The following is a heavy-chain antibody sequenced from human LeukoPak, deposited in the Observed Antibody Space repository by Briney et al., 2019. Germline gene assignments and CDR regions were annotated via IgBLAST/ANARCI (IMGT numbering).Heavy chain of an antibody. CDR2: ISGDGRTI. J-gene: IGHJ4*02. D-gene: IGHD6-19*01. V-gene: IGHV3-64D*09. Sequence: GGSLRLSCSASGFAFSAFDMHWVRQAPGKGLEYLSAISGDGRTIYYADSVRGRFTISRDNAKNTLYLQMSSLRADDTAVYYCARHWWDSSGSYHFDYWGQGTLVTVSS. CDR3: ARHWWDSSGSYHFDY. CDR1: GFAFSAFD.